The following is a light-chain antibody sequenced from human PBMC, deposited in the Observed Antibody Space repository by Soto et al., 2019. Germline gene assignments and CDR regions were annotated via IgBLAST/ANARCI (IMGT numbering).Light chain of an antibody. Sequence: EIVMTQSPATLSVSPGERATLSCRASQSIGSNLAWYQQKPGQAPRLLIFPTSTRATGIPARFSGSGSGTEFTLTISSLQSEDFAVYYCHQYNSWPRGTFGPGTKVDIK. CDR1: QSIGSN. CDR2: PTS. CDR3: HQYNSWPRGT. J-gene: IGKJ3*01. V-gene: IGKV3-15*01.